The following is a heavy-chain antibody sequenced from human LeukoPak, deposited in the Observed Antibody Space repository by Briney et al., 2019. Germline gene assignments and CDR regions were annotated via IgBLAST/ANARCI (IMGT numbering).Heavy chain of an antibody. CDR3: AKGNGGTYYSSLNY. Sequence: GGSLRLSCAASGFTFSSYAMSWVRQAPGXXXXXXXTISGSATSTYYADSXKXRFXISRDDSKNTLYLQMNSLRADDTAVYYCAKGNGGTYYSSLNYWGQGTLVTVSS. CDR2: ISGSATST. J-gene: IGHJ4*02. CDR1: GFTFSSYA. D-gene: IGHD2-15*01. V-gene: IGHV3-23*01.